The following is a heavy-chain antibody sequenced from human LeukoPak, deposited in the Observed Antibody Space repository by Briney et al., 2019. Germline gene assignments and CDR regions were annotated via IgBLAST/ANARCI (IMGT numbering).Heavy chain of an antibody. D-gene: IGHD2/OR15-2a*01. CDR3: VSFYETY. CDR1: GFSVRDYS. V-gene: IGHV3-48*01. Sequence: GGSLRLSCAVSGFSVRDYSMNWVRQVPGKGLDWVSFISIKGDTRYYADSVKGRFTISRDNAKNSLYLQMNSLRAEDTAVYYCVSFYETYWGRGTLVTV. J-gene: IGHJ4*02. CDR2: ISIKGDTR.